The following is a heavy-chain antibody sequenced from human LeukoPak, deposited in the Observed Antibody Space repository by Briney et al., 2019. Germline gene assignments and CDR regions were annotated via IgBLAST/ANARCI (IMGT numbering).Heavy chain of an antibody. V-gene: IGHV3-23*01. CDR2: ISDSGGTT. D-gene: IGHD1-14*01. Sequence: GGSLRLSCAASGFTFSDYTMSWVRQAPGKGLEWISYISDSGGTTKYADSVKGRFTISRDNSKNTLYLQMNSLRAEDTAVYYCAKPARTDYTDYWGQGTLVTVSS. J-gene: IGHJ4*02. CDR1: GFTFSDYT. CDR3: AKPARTDYTDY.